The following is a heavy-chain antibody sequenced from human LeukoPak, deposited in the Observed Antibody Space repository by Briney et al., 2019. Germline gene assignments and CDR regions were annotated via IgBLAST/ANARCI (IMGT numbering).Heavy chain of an antibody. CDR2: IIPILGIA. CDR1: GGTFSSYA. V-gene: IGHV1-69*04. J-gene: IGHJ5*02. Sequence: SVKVSCKASGGTFSSYAISWVRQAPGQGLEWMGRIIPILGIANYAQKFQGRVTITADKSTSTAYMELSSLRSEDTAVYYCARAAWDIVVVPAADNWFDPWGQGTLVTVSS. CDR3: ARAAWDIVVVPAADNWFDP. D-gene: IGHD2-2*01.